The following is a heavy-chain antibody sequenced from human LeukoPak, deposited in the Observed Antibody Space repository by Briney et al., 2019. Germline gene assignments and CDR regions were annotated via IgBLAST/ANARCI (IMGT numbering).Heavy chain of an antibody. CDR2: TYYRSKWYN. D-gene: IGHD3-10*01. CDR3: ARGAYGLGQYYYYYGMDV. J-gene: IGHJ6*02. Sequence: SQTLSLTCAISGDSVSSNSAAWNWIRQSPSRGLECLGRTYYRSKWYNDYAVSVKSRITINPDTSKNQFSLQLNSVTPEDTAVYYCARGAYGLGQYYYYYGMDVWGQGTTVTVSS. V-gene: IGHV6-1*01. CDR1: GDSVSSNSAA.